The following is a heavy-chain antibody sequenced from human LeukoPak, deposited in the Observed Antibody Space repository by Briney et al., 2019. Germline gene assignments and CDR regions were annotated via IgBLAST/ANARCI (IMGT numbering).Heavy chain of an antibody. J-gene: IGHJ4*02. V-gene: IGHV3-23*01. Sequence: GGSLRLSCAASGFTFNYYAMSWVRQAPGKGLEWVSGISGSGGSTYYAESVKGRFIISRDNAKNCLYLQMNSLRAEDTALYYCVKGVGYYYDSRFDYWGQGTLVTVSS. CDR1: GFTFNYYA. CDR2: ISGSGGST. D-gene: IGHD3-22*01. CDR3: VKGVGYYYDSRFDY.